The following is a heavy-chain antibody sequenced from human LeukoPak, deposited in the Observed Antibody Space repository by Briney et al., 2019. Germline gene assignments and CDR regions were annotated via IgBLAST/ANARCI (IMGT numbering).Heavy chain of an antibody. CDR1: GFTFSSYS. CDR2: ISSSSSYI. CDR3: ARPSSGYSYGDYFDY. D-gene: IGHD5-18*01. V-gene: IGHV3-21*01. J-gene: IGHJ4*02. Sequence: GGSLRLSCAASGFTFSSYSMNWVRQAPGKGLEWVSSISSSSSYIYYADSVKGRFTISRDNSKNTLYLQMNSLRAEDTAVYYCARPSSGYSYGDYFDYWGQGTLVTVSS.